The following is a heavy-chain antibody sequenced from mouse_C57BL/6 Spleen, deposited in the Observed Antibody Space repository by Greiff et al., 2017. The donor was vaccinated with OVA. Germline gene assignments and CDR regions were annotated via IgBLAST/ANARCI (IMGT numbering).Heavy chain of an antibody. CDR1: GFTFTDYY. V-gene: IGHV7-3*01. CDR3: ARYAPHYYGSSSGYFDV. J-gene: IGHJ1*03. Sequence: EVKLVESGGGLVQPGGSLSLSCAASGFTFTDYYMSWVRQPPGQALEWLGFIRNKANGYTTEYSASVKGRFTISRDNSQSILYLQMNALRAEDSATYYGARYAPHYYGSSSGYFDVWGTGTTVTVSS. D-gene: IGHD1-1*01. CDR2: IRNKANGYTT.